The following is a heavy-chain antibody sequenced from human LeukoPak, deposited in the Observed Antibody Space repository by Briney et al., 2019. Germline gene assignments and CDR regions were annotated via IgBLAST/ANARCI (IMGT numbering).Heavy chain of an antibody. CDR2: IGTAGDT. Sequence: GGSLSFPGEAPGFTLSNKNFYWSAQPTGKGWKGVSAIGTAGDTYYSGSVKGRFTTSREDAKNSLYLHMNSLRAGDTAVYYCVREQQLANWYFDLWGRGTLVTVSS. V-gene: IGHV3-13*01. J-gene: IGHJ2*01. CDR3: VREQQLANWYFDL. CDR1: GFTLSNKN. D-gene: IGHD6-13*01.